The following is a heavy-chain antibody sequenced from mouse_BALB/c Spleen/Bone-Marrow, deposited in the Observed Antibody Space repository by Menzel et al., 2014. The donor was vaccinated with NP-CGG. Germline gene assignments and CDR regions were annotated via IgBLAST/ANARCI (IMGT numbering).Heavy chain of an antibody. Sequence: QVQLKESGPGLVAPSQGLSITCTVSGFSLTGYAVNWVRQPPGKGLGWLGMIWGDGSTDYNSALKSRLSISKDNSKSQVFLKMNSLQTDDTARYYCAREDPGALDYWGQGTSVTVSS. CDR3: AREDPGALDY. CDR1: GFSLTGYA. CDR2: IWGDGST. J-gene: IGHJ4*01. V-gene: IGHV2-6-7*01.